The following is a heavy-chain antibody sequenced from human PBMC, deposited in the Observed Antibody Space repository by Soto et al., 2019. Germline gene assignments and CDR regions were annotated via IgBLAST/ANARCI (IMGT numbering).Heavy chain of an antibody. J-gene: IGHJ5*02. CDR1: GFSLSTGGRG. CDR2: IYWNDDE. Sequence: QITLKESGPTLVKPTQTLTLTCSFSGFSLSTGGRGVGWIRQPPGKALEWLALIYWNDDERYSPALKNRVTITQDTYKNQVVLTMTNMEPVDTATYYCAHRGYGDYPRDNWFDPWGQGTLVTASS. CDR3: AHRGYGDYPRDNWFDP. D-gene: IGHD4-17*01. V-gene: IGHV2-5*01.